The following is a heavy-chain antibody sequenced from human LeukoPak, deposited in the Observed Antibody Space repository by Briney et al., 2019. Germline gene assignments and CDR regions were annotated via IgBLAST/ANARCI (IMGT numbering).Heavy chain of an antibody. Sequence: GGSLRLSCAASGFTFNANWMTWVREARGKGLEWVANIKEDGSETYYVDSVKGRFTISRDNAKNSVYLQMNSLRAEDTAVYYCARDGPTANFDYWGQGTLVAVSS. J-gene: IGHJ4*02. D-gene: IGHD5-18*01. CDR3: ARDGPTANFDY. CDR1: GFTFNANW. CDR2: IKEDGSET. V-gene: IGHV3-7*01.